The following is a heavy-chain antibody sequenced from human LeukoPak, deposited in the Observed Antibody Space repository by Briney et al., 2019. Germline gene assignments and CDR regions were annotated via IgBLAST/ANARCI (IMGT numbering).Heavy chain of an antibody. J-gene: IGHJ5*02. Sequence: ASVRVSCKVSGYTLTALSIHWGRQAPGKGREGRGGFDPEDGETIYAQKFQGRVTMTEDTSTDTAYMELSSLRSEDTAVYYCATGRYYYDSSGYSWYNWFDPWGQGTLVTVSS. CDR1: GYTLTALS. CDR3: ATGRYYYDSSGYSWYNWFDP. V-gene: IGHV1-24*01. CDR2: FDPEDGET. D-gene: IGHD3-22*01.